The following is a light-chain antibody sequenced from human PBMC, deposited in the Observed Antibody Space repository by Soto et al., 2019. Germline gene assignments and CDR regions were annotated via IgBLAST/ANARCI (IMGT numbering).Light chain of an antibody. CDR3: QHYKT. CDR2: GAS. J-gene: IGKJ1*01. Sequence: IVLTQSPATLSLSPGERATLSCRASQSVSSSYLAWYQQKPGQAPRLLIYGASSRATGIPDRFSGSGSGTDFTLTISRLEPEDFAVYYCQHYKTFGQGTQLDIK. V-gene: IGKV3-20*01. CDR1: QSVSSSY.